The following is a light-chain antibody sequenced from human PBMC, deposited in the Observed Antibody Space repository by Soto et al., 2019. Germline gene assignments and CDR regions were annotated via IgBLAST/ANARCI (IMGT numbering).Light chain of an antibody. V-gene: IGKV3-20*01. CDR1: QSISSSY. Sequence: ENVLTQSPGTLSLSPGERATLSCRASQSISSSYFAWYQQKPGQTPRLLIYHASNRATGIPDRFSGSGSGTDFTLTISRLEPEDFAVYYCQQYGDSLLPFGGGTKVEIK. CDR3: QQYGDSLLP. CDR2: HAS. J-gene: IGKJ4*01.